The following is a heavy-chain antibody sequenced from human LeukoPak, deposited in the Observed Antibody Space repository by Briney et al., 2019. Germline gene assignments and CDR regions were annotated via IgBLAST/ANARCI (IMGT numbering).Heavy chain of an antibody. J-gene: IGHJ4*02. Sequence: SKTLSLTCTVSGGSISSYYWSWIRQPAGKGLEWIGRIYTSGSTNYNPSLKSRVTMSVDTSKNQFSLELSSVTAADTAVYYCARDRAIPGAGVAGYLYYFDYWGQGTLVTVSS. V-gene: IGHV4-4*07. CDR3: ARDRAIPGAGVAGYLYYFDY. CDR2: IYTSGST. D-gene: IGHD6-19*01. CDR1: GGSISSYY.